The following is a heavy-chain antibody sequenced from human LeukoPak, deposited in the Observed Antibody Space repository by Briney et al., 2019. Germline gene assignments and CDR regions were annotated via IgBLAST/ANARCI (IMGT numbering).Heavy chain of an antibody. Sequence: PSETLSLTCTVSGYSISSGNYWDWIRQPPGKGLEWIGYIYYSGSTKNNPSPKSRVTISVDTSKNQFSLKLSSVTAADTAVYYCARGDFWSGDLIQHWGQGTLVTVSS. CDR3: ARGDFWSGDLIQH. D-gene: IGHD3-3*01. CDR1: GYSISSGNY. J-gene: IGHJ1*01. CDR2: IYYSGST. V-gene: IGHV4-61*01.